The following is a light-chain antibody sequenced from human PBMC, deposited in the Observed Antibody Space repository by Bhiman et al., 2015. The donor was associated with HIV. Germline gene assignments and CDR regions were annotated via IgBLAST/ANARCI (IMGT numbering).Light chain of an antibody. CDR3: SSYTSNSTAV. J-gene: IGLJ1*01. Sequence: QSALTQPASVSGSPGQSITISCTGSSSDVGGYNYVSWYQHHPGKAPKLMIFDVTKRPSGVSNRFSGSKSGNTASLTISGLQAEDEADYYCSSYTSNSTAVFATGTKVTVL. CDR2: DVT. V-gene: IGLV2-14*03. CDR1: SSDVGGYNY.